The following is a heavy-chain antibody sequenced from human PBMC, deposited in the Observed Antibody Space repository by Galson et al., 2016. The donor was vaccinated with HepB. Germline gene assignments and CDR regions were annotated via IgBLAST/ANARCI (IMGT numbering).Heavy chain of an antibody. CDR3: AESVATRNYGYYYYGMDV. J-gene: IGHJ6*02. CDR2: ISSYNGNT. CDR1: GYLFTSYG. V-gene: IGHV1-18*04. D-gene: IGHD1-7*01. Sequence: SVKVSCKASGYLFTSYGISWVRQAPGQGLEWMGWISSYNGNTNYAQKLQGRVTMTTDTSTSTAYMELRSLRSEDTAVYYCAESVATRNYGYYYYGMDVWGQGTTVTVSS.